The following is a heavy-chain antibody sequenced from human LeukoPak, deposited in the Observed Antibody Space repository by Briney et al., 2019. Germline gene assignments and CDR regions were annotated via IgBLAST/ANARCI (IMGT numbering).Heavy chain of an antibody. CDR2: ISWNSGSI. CDR3: AKDNRRHYTSGPNPDSLH. CDR1: GLIFNNYA. J-gene: IGHJ4*02. V-gene: IGHV3-9*01. D-gene: IGHD6-19*01. Sequence: GGTLRLSCGGSGLIFNNYAIHWVRQPPGKGLEWVSGISWNSGSIDYADSVKGRFTISRDNAKNSLYLQMNSLRVEDTAFYYCAKDNRRHYTSGPNPDSLHWGQGALVTVSS.